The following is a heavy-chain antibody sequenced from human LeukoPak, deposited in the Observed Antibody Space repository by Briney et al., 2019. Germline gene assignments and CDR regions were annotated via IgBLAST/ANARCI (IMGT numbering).Heavy chain of an antibody. CDR3: ARCFDI. Sequence: PGGSLRLSCAASGFTFSSYCMSWVRQAPGKGLEWVATIRDGSDKYYVDSVKGRFTISRDNAKNSLYLQMNSLRAEDTAVYYCARCFDIWGQGTMVTVSS. CDR2: IRDGSDK. CDR1: GFTFSSYC. V-gene: IGHV3-7*05. J-gene: IGHJ3*02.